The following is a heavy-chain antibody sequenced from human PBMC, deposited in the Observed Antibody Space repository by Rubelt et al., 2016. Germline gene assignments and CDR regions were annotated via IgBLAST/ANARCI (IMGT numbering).Heavy chain of an antibody. CDR3: ARRLRGSSWGIVDY. CDR2: ISFDGSNE. V-gene: IGHV3-30*04. D-gene: IGHD6-13*01. Sequence: RSLRLSCAASGFTFSDYAMHWVRQAPGKGLEWVAVISFDGSNEYYADSVKGRFTISRDSSKNTLYLQMNSLKIEDTAVYYCARRLRGSSWGIVDYWCQETLVTVSS. J-gene: IGHJ4*02. CDR1: GFTFSDYA.